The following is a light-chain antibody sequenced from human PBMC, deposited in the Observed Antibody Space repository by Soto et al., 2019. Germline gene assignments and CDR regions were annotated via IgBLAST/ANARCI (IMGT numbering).Light chain of an antibody. V-gene: IGKV4-1*01. J-gene: IGKJ5*01. CDR2: WAS. CDR3: QQYSAAPLT. CDR1: QSVLYSSNNKNY. Sequence: DIVMTQSPASLAVSLGERATINCKSSQSVLYSSNNKNYLAWYQQKPGQPPKLLIYWASTRESGVPDRFSGSGSGTDFTLTVSSLQAEDVAVYYCQQYSAAPLTFGQGTRLEIE.